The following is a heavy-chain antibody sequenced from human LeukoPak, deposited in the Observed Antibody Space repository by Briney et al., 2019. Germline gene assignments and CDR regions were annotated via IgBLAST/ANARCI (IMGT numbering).Heavy chain of an antibody. CDR3: ARVPPRHPVYYDSSCYFDY. CDR2: ISAYNGNT. V-gene: IGHV1-18*04. D-gene: IGHD3-22*01. J-gene: IGHJ4*02. Sequence: ASVKVSCMASGCIFTSYYMHWVRQAAGHGLECMGWISAYNGNTNYAQQLQGRVTMTTDTSTSTPYMELRSLRSDDTAVYYCARVPPRHPVYYDSSCYFDYGGQGTLVTVSS. CDR1: GCIFTSYY.